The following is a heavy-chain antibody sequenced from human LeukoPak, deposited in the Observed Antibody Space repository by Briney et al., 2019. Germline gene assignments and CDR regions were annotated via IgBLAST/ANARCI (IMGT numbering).Heavy chain of an antibody. CDR3: ARELAGTWDYYYYMDV. V-gene: IGHV1-2*02. Sequence: ASVKVSCKASGYTFSGHYMHWIREAPGQGLEWMGWINAENGETKYAQKFQGRVTMTRGTSTSTVYMELSSLRSEDTAVYYCARELAGTWDYYYYMDVWGKGTTVTISS. CDR1: GYTFSGHY. CDR2: INAENGET. J-gene: IGHJ6*03. D-gene: IGHD6-13*01.